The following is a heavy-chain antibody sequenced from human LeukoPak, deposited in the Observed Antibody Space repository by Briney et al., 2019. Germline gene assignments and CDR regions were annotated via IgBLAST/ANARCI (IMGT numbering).Heavy chain of an antibody. CDR1: GFNFSIYG. CDR3: AKLSTGYDSDFDN. V-gene: IGHV3-30*02. CDR2: IRLDGDKV. D-gene: IGHD2-8*02. J-gene: IGHJ4*02. Sequence: PGGSLRLSSAASGFNFSIYGMHWVRQAPGKGLEWVAFIRLDGDKVSYADSVKGRFTISRDNSKNTLYLQMNSLRSEDTAVYYCAKLSTGYDSDFDNWGQGSLVVVSS.